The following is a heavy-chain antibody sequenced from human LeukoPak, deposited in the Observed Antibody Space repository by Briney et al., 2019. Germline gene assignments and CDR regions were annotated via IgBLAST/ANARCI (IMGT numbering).Heavy chain of an antibody. J-gene: IGHJ4*02. D-gene: IGHD6-13*01. V-gene: IGHV3-23*01. Sequence: GGSLRLSCAASGFTFSSYTMSWVRQAPGKGLQWVSAISGSGGSTYYAASVKGRFTISRDNSKNTLYLQMNSLRAEDTAVYYCATYSSSWYCFDYWGQGTLVTVSS. CDR1: GFTFSSYT. CDR3: ATYSSSWYCFDY. CDR2: ISGSGGST.